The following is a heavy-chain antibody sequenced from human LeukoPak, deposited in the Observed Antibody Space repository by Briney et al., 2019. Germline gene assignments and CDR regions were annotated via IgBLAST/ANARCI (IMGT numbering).Heavy chain of an antibody. V-gene: IGHV3-30*03. D-gene: IGHD5-18*01. CDR1: GFTFSSYG. CDR3: AAGYSYGLGAFDI. CDR2: ISYDGSNK. J-gene: IGHJ3*02. Sequence: PGGSLRLSCAASGFTFSSYGMHWVRQAPGKGLEWVAVISYDGSNKYYADSVKGRFTISRDNSKNTLYLQMNSLRAEDTAVYYCAAGYSYGLGAFDIWGQGTMVTVSS.